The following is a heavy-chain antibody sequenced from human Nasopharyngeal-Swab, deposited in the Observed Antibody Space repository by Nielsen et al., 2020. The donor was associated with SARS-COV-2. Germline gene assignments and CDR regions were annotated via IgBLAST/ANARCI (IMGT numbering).Heavy chain of an antibody. CDR3: ARGSRFTIFGVVPDYYYGMDV. CDR2: IYTSGST. CDR1: GGSISSYY. Sequence: SETLSLTCTVSGGSISSYYWSWIRQPAGKGLEWIGRIYTSGSTNYNPSLKSRVTMSVDTSKNQFSLELSSVTAADTAVYYCARGSRFTIFGVVPDYYYGMDVWGQGTTVTVSS. J-gene: IGHJ6*02. D-gene: IGHD3-3*01. V-gene: IGHV4-4*07.